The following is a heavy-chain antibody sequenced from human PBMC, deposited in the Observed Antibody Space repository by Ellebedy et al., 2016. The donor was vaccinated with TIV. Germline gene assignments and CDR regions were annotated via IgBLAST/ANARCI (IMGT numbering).Heavy chain of an antibody. Sequence: MPSETLSLTCTVSGGSISSSSYYWGWIRQPPGKGLEWIGSIYYSGSTYYNPSLKSRVTISVDTSKNQFSLKLSSVTAADTAVYYCVGAGSHNYYGMDVWGQGTTVTVSS. J-gene: IGHJ6*02. CDR3: VGAGSHNYYGMDV. V-gene: IGHV4-39*01. D-gene: IGHD6-19*01. CDR1: GGSISSSSYY. CDR2: IYYSGST.